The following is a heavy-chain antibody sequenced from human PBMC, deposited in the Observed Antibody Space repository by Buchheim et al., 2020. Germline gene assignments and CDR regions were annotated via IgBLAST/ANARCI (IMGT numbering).Heavy chain of an antibody. Sequence: QVQLVESGGGVVQPGRSLRLSCAASGFTFSSYGMHWVRQAPGKGLEWVAVISYDGSNKYYADSVKGRFTISRDNSKNTLYLQMNSLRAEDTAVYYCAKDTGTVANSGGYWGQGTL. J-gene: IGHJ4*02. D-gene: IGHD1-14*01. V-gene: IGHV3-30*18. CDR3: AKDTGTVANSGGY. CDR1: GFTFSSYG. CDR2: ISYDGSNK.